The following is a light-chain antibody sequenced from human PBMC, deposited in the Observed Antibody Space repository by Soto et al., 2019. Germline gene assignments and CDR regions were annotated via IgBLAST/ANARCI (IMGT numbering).Light chain of an antibody. J-gene: IGLJ3*02. CDR2: SNN. CDR3: SSFTSSSSWV. V-gene: IGLV1-47*02. CDR1: SSNIGSNY. Sequence: QSVLTQPPSASGTPGQRVTISCSGSSSNIGSNYVYWYQQLPGTAPKLLIYSNNQRPSGVPDRFSGSKSGTSASLAISGLQAEDEADYYCSSFTSSSSWVFGGGTKLTVL.